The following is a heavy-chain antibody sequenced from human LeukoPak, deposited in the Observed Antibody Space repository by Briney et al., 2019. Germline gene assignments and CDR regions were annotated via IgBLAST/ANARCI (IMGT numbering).Heavy chain of an antibody. CDR3: ARTPYDSSGYRWDY. V-gene: IGHV4-4*02. D-gene: IGHD3-22*01. CDR2: IYHSGST. Sequence: PSETLSLTCAVSGGSISSSNWWSWVRQPPGKGLEWIGEIYHSGSTNYNPSLESRVTISVDKSKNQFSLKLSSVTAADTAVYYCARTPYDSSGYRWDYWGQGTLVTVSS. J-gene: IGHJ4*02. CDR1: GGSISSSNW.